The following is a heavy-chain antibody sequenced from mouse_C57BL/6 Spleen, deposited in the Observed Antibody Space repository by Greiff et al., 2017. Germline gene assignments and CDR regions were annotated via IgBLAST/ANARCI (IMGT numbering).Heavy chain of an antibody. CDR2: ISDGGSYT. V-gene: IGHV5-4*01. CDR3: AREGGSLDY. CDR1: GFTFSSYA. D-gene: IGHD1-1*02. Sequence: EVKLVESGGGLVKPGGSLKLSCAASGFTFSSYAMSWVRRTPEKRLEWVATISDGGSYTYYPDNVKGRFTISRDNAKNNLYLQMSHLKSEDTAMYYCAREGGSLDYWGQGTTLTVSS. J-gene: IGHJ2*01.